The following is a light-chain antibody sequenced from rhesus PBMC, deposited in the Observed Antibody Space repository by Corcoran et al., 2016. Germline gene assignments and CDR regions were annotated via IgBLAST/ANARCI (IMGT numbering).Light chain of an antibody. V-gene: IGLV2-32*02. CDR1: TSDIVGSNS. Sequence: QTALTPPRSVSGSPGQSVTIPCVGPTSDIVGSNSVSWYRQHPGTAPKVLIYEVIKRPSGVSDRFSGSKSGNMASLTISGLQAEDEAEYYCSSYGGSKTFVFGRGTKLTVL. CDR3: SSYGGSKTFV. CDR2: EVI. J-gene: IGLJ6*01.